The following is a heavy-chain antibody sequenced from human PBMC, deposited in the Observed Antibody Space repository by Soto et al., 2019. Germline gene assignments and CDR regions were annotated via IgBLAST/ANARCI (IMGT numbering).Heavy chain of an antibody. CDR2: IYWDDSK. Sequence: QITLKESGPTLVKPTQTLTLTCTFSGFSLTTDRVGVGWIRQPPGEALEWLAVIYWDDSKTYRPSLESRLTITTDTSKNQVAITMTNMDSLDKATYYCAHADGGRSLYWGQGTLVTVSS. J-gene: IGHJ4*02. D-gene: IGHD1-26*01. CDR1: GFSLTTDRVG. CDR3: AHADGGRSLY. V-gene: IGHV2-5*02.